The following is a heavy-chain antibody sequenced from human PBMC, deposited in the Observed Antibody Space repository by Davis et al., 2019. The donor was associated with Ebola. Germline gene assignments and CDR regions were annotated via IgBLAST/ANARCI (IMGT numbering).Heavy chain of an antibody. D-gene: IGHD2-15*01. J-gene: IGHJ4*02. V-gene: IGHV3-9*01. CDR2: ISWNSGSI. CDR3: AKSHCSGGSCPYYFDF. Sequence: SLKISCAASGFTFDDYAMHWVRQAPGKGLEWVSGISWNSGSIGYADSVKGRFTISRDNAKNSLYLQMNSLRAGDTAVYYCAKSHCSGGSCPYYFDFWGQGTQVTVSS. CDR1: GFTFDDYA.